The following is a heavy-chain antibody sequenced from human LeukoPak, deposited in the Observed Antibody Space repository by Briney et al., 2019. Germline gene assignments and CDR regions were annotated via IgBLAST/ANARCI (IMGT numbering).Heavy chain of an antibody. CDR1: GFTFDDYV. CDR3: AKGHYGSGSPFDY. D-gene: IGHD3-10*01. CDR2: ISWNSGSI. Sequence: GRSLRLSCAASGFTFDDYVMHWVRQAPGKGLEWVSGISWNSGSIGYADSVKGRFTISRDNAKNSLYLQMNSLRAEDTALYYCAKGHYGSGSPFDYWGQGTLVTVSS. V-gene: IGHV3-9*01. J-gene: IGHJ4*02.